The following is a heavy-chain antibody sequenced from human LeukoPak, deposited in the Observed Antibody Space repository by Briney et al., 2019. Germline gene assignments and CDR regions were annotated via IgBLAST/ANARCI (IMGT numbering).Heavy chain of an antibody. CDR3: VRAGWELDY. CDR1: GFIFNRFW. J-gene: IGHJ4*02. V-gene: IGHV3-7*01. D-gene: IGHD1-26*01. CDR2: IKDDGTEK. Sequence: GGSLRLSCAASGFIFNRFWTSWVRQAPGKGLQWVAHIKDDGTEKYYLDSVKGRFTIARGDAWNSLYLQMNSLRDEDTAVYYCVRAGWELDYWGQGTPVIVSS.